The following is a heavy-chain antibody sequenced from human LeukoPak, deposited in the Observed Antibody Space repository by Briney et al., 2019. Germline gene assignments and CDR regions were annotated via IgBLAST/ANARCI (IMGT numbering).Heavy chain of an antibody. V-gene: IGHV4-38-2*02. CDR3: ARVTGYMIEDYFDY. CDR2: IYHSGNT. Sequence: ASETLSLTCTVSGYSISSGYYWGWIRQPPGKGLEWIANIYHSGNTYYNPSLKSRVTISVDTSRNQFSLKLSSVTAADTAVYYCARVTGYMIEDYFDYWGQGTLVTVSS. CDR1: GYSISSGYY. D-gene: IGHD3-22*01. J-gene: IGHJ4*02.